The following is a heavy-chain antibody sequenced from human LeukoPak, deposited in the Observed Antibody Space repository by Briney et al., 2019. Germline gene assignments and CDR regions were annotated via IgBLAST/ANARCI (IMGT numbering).Heavy chain of an antibody. CDR3: ARPRGDSSGYANWYFDL. CDR2: IYHSGST. D-gene: IGHD3-22*01. J-gene: IGHJ2*01. V-gene: IGHV4-38-2*01. CDR1: GYSISSGYY. Sequence: SETLSLTCAVSGYSISSGYYWGWIRQPPGKGLEWIGSIYHSGSTYYNPSLKSRVTISVDTSKNQFSLKLSSVTAADTAVYYCARPRGDSSGYANWYFDLWGRGTLVTVSS.